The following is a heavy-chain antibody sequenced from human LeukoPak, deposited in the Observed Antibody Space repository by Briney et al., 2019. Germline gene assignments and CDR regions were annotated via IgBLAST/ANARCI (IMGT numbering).Heavy chain of an antibody. Sequence: PSETLSLTCTVCGDSISHYYWSCIRQPPGKGLEWIGYIFYSGSTNYNPSLKSRVIISVDTSRNQFSLKLNSLTAADTAVYYCARGSSAPRWFPFDYWGQGTLVTVSS. D-gene: IGHD3-9*01. V-gene: IGHV4-59*01. CDR1: GDSISHYY. J-gene: IGHJ4*02. CDR2: IFYSGST. CDR3: ARGSSAPRWFPFDY.